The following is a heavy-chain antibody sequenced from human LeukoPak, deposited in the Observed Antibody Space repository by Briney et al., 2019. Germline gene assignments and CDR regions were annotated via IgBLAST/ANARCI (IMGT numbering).Heavy chain of an antibody. CDR2: IYYSGST. V-gene: IGHV4-59*01. J-gene: IGHJ4*02. CDR1: SGSISSYY. D-gene: IGHD6-19*01. CDR3: ARAIAVAGTVGYFDY. Sequence: SETLSLTCSVSSGSISSYYWSWIRQPPGKGLEWIAYIYYSGSTNYNPSLKSRVTISVDTPKNQFSLKLSSVTAADTAVYYCARAIAVAGTVGYFDYWGQGTLVTVSS.